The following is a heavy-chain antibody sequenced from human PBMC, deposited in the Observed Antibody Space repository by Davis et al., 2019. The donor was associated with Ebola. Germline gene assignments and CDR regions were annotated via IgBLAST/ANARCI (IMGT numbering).Heavy chain of an antibody. D-gene: IGHD5-18*01. CDR2: IYPDDSDT. CDR1: GYSFPNYW. CDR3: ARHAGQLWLRSRYNWFDP. J-gene: IGHJ5*02. Sequence: GESLKISCKGSGYSFPNYWIGWVRQMPGRGLEWMGIIYPDDSDTIYSPSFQGQVTISADKSTTTAYLQWSRLKALDTAMYYCARHAGQLWLRSRYNWFDPWGQGTLVTVSS. V-gene: IGHV5-51*01.